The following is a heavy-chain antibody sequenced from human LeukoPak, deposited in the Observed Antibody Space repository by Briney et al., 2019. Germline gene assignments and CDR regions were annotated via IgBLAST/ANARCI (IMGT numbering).Heavy chain of an antibody. CDR2: ISYSSGSI. CDR1: GFTFDEYA. Sequence: GGSLRLSCAASGFTFDEYAMHWVRHAPGKGLEWVSGISYSSGSIVYVDSVKGRFTISRDNAKNSLYLQMNSLRVEDTALYYCAKDRGGSSELGDAFDVWGQGTMVRVSS. J-gene: IGHJ3*01. CDR3: AKDRGGSSELGDAFDV. D-gene: IGHD1-26*01. V-gene: IGHV3-9*01.